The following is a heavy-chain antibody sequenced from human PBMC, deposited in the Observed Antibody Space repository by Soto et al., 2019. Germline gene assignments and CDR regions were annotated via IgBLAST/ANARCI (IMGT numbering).Heavy chain of an antibody. CDR2: ISWNSGNI. Sequence: EVPLVESGGGLVQPGRSLRLSCAASGFIFDDYAMHWVRQAPGKGLEWVSGISWNSGNIGYADSVKGRFTISRDNAKNSLYLQMNSLRAEDTALYYCAKDMTSGVYYYYGMDVWGQGTTVTVSS. D-gene: IGHD3-10*01. V-gene: IGHV3-9*01. J-gene: IGHJ6*02. CDR3: AKDMTSGVYYYYGMDV. CDR1: GFIFDDYA.